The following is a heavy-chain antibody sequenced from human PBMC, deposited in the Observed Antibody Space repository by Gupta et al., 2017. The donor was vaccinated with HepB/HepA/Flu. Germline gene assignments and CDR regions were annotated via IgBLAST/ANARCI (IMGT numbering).Heavy chain of an antibody. V-gene: IGHV4-59*01. CDR2: IYYSGST. J-gene: IGHJ2*01. D-gene: IGHD4-17*01. CDR3: ARETTVTTWDWYFDL. Sequence: QVQLQESGPGLVKPSETLPLTCTVSGGSISRYYWSWIRQPPGKGLEWIGYIYYSGSTNYNPSLKSRVTISVDTSKNKSSLKLSSVTATDTAVYYCARETTVTTWDWYFDLWGRGTLVTVSS. CDR1: GGSISRYY.